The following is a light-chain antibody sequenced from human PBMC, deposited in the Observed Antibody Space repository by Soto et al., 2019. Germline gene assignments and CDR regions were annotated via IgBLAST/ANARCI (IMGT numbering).Light chain of an antibody. J-gene: IGKJ5*01. CDR1: QSISSY. CDR2: DAS. Sequence: DIQMTQSPSSLSASVGNRVTITCRASQSISSYLNWYQKKPGKAPNIMIYDASRLQSGVPSRFSGSGGGTDFTLSISSVKPEDFETYFCQQSYMDPITFGQGTRLEIK. V-gene: IGKV1-39*01. CDR3: QQSYMDPIT.